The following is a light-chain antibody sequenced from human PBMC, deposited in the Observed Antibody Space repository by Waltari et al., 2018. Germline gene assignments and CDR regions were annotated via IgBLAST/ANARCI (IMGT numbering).Light chain of an antibody. Sequence: EIVMTQSPATLSVFPGERATLSCRASQSIRSNLAWYPLKPGQAPRLLIYGASTRATGIPARFSGSGSGTEFTLTISSLQSEDFAVYFCQQYDNWLGTFGQGTKVEIK. J-gene: IGKJ1*01. CDR3: QQYDNWLGT. CDR1: QSIRSN. V-gene: IGKV3-15*01. CDR2: GAS.